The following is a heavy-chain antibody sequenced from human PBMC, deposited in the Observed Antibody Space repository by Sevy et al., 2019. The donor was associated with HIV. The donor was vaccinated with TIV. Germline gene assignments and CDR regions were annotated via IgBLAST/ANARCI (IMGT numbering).Heavy chain of an antibody. CDR3: ARDDSFDM. CDR1: GFAFSDYY. CDR2: ISETGDII. J-gene: IGHJ3*02. V-gene: IGHV3-11*01. Sequence: GGSLRLSCAASGFAFSDYYMSWIRQAPGKGLGWLSYISETGDIINYADSVKGRFTISRDNAKNSVFLQVNRLRAEDTAMYYCARDDSFDMWGQGTMVTVSS.